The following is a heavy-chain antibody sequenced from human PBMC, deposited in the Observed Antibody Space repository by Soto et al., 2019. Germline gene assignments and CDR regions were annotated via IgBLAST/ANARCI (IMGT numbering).Heavy chain of an antibody. J-gene: IGHJ6*02. V-gene: IGHV5-10-1*01. D-gene: IGHD2-15*01. CDR3: ARRRLRYCSGGSCYYYYGMDV. CDR2: IDPRDSST. CDR1: GYSFTSNW. Sequence: GESLKISCKGSGYSFTSNWITWVRQMPGKGLEWMGSIDPRDSSTDYSPSFQGHVTISADKSISTAYLQWSSLKASDTAMYYCARRRLRYCSGGSCYYYYGMDVWGQGTTVTVS.